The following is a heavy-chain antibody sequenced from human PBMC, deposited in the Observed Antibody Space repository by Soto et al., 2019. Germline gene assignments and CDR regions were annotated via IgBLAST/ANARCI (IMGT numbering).Heavy chain of an antibody. CDR3: ATATIPGNATAFDT. CDR1: GYTFTASY. CDR2: LNPADDDT. J-gene: IGHJ3*02. Sequence: EVQLVQSGAEVKRPGATVKISCKASGYTFTASYIHWVQQAPGKGLEWMGLLNPADDDTVYADKCDDTVTFSADPSTDTAYLEPTGLPPDDAAVYYCATATIPGNATAFDTWGQGTWVAVSS. V-gene: IGHV1-69-2*01. D-gene: IGHD1-26*01.